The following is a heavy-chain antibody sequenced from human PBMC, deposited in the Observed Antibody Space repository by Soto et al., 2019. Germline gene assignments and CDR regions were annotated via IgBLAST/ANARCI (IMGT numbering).Heavy chain of an antibody. J-gene: IGHJ3*02. CDR1: GFTFSNYA. V-gene: IGHV3-23*01. Sequence: EVHLLESGGGLVQPGGSLRLSCAASGFTFSNYAMSWVRQAPGKGLEWVSGIGSSGGTTHLADSVKGRFTISRDNSKNTLYLQMNSLRVEDTAVYYCGKDPNGDYIGAFDIWGQGTMVTVS. CDR2: IGSSGGTT. D-gene: IGHD4-17*01. CDR3: GKDPNGDYIGAFDI.